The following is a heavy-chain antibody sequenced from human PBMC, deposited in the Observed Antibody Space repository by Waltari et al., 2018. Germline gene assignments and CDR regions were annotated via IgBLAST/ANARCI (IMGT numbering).Heavy chain of an antibody. Sequence: QVHLQASGPGLLKASETLSLTCGVSAYSIYSGFYWGWIRQPPGKGLEWVATIYHDGTTYYNPSLKSRATISMDTSKNHFSLKLQSVTAADTAVYYCTRQVLGYCTSAACRRLESWGQGTLVTVSS. J-gene: IGHJ4*02. D-gene: IGHD2-2*03. CDR1: AYSIYSGFY. CDR3: TRQVLGYCTSAACRRLES. V-gene: IGHV4-38-2*01. CDR2: IYHDGTT.